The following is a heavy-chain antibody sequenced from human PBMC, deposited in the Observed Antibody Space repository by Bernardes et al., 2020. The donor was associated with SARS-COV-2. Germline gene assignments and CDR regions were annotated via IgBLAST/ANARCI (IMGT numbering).Heavy chain of an antibody. D-gene: IGHD3-10*01. CDR2: INPNSGGT. CDR3: ATFGSGSHVVS. Sequence: AAVKVSCKASGYTFTNYFIHWVRQAPGQGLEWMGWINPNSGGTNYAQKFQGRVTMIRDTSISTAFVELTRLRSDDTAVYYCATFGSGSHVVSWGQGTLVTVSS. V-gene: IGHV1-2*02. J-gene: IGHJ4*02. CDR1: GYTFTNYF.